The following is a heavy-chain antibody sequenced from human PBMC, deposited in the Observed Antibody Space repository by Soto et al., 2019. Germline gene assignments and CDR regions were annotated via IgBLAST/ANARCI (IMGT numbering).Heavy chain of an antibody. V-gene: IGHV3-48*02. CDR1: GFTLSTYS. Sequence: GGYLRLSCIASGFTLSTYSMTWVRQAPGKGLEWLSYISKSSTTINYADSVKGRFTISRDNAKNSVYLEMSSLRDEDSAVYYCSKYPIGSYGIFDYSGQRSLV. CDR2: ISKSSTTI. D-gene: IGHD1-26*01. J-gene: IGHJ4*02. CDR3: SKYPIGSYGIFDY.